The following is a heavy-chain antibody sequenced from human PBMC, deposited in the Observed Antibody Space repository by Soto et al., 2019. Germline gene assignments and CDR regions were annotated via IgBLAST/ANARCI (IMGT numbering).Heavy chain of an antibody. CDR2: IYYSGST. CDR1: GGSFSSGGYY. J-gene: IGHJ4*02. Sequence: QVRLQESGPGLVKPSQTLSLTCTVSGGSFSSGGYYWSWIRQHPGKGLEWIGDIYYSGSTYYNPSPKSRITLSVDTSKNQFPLNLTSVTAADTAVYFCARAPTGGRWHLPFDYWGQGTLVAVSS. V-gene: IGHV4-31*02. CDR3: ARAPTGGRWHLPFDY. D-gene: IGHD3-16*01.